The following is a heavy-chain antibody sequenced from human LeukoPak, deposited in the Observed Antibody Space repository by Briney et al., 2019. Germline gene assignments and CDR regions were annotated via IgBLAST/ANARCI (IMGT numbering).Heavy chain of an antibody. Sequence: GGSLRLSCAASGFTFSSYSMNWVRRAPGKGLEWVSSISSSSSYIYYADSVKGRFTISRDNAKNSLYLQMNSLRAEDTAVYYCASLGVSTVTTSGGMDVWGQGTTVTVSS. V-gene: IGHV3-21*01. D-gene: IGHD4-17*01. J-gene: IGHJ6*02. CDR1: GFTFSSYS. CDR3: ASLGVSTVTTSGGMDV. CDR2: ISSSSSYI.